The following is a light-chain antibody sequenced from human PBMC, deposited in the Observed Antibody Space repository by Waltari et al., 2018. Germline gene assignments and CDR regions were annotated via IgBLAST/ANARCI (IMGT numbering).Light chain of an antibody. CDR3: QTWDRRTVV. CDR2: RDF. Sequence: YELTQPPSVSVSSGQPATISCSGAKLGDKNVYWYHQKPGQSPVLVIYRDFKRPSGIPERFSGSNSGSTATLTISGTRPMDEAEYFCQTWDRRTVVFGGGTRLTVL. V-gene: IGLV3-1*01. J-gene: IGLJ2*01. CDR1: KLGDKN.